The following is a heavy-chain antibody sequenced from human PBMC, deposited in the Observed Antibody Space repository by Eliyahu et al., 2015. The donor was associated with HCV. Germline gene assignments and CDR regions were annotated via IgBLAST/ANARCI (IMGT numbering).Heavy chain of an antibody. CDR1: GGTFSSYA. J-gene: IGHJ6*02. Sequence: QVQLVQSGAEVKKPGSSVKVSCKASGGTFSSYAISWVRQAPGQGLEWMGGIIPIFGTANYAQKFQGRVTITADESTSTAYMELSSLRSEDTAVYYCARGEYGSGSYSYYYYGMDVWGQGTTVTVSS. CDR3: ARGEYGSGSYSYYYYGMDV. V-gene: IGHV1-69*01. CDR2: IIPIFGTA. D-gene: IGHD3-10*01.